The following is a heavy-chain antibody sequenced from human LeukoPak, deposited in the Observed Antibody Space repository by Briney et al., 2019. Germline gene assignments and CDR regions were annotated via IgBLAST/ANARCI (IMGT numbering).Heavy chain of an antibody. Sequence: AASVKVSCKASGGTFSSYAISWVRQAPGQGLEWMGGIIPIFGTANYAQKFQGRVTITADESTSTAYMELSSLRSEDTAVYYCARDQGPIRRIYGSGSYFLFDYWGQGTLVTVSS. CDR3: ARDQGPIRRIYGSGSYFLFDY. D-gene: IGHD3-10*01. V-gene: IGHV1-69*13. CDR2: IIPIFGTA. CDR1: GGTFSSYA. J-gene: IGHJ4*02.